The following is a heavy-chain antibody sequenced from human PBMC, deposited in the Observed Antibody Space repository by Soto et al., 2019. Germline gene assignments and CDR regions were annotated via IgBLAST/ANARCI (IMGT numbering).Heavy chain of an antibody. CDR1: GGTFSSYA. CDR2: IIPIFGTA. CDR3: ARERKKRFLEWLGQTRNYYGMDV. V-gene: IGHV1-69*06. J-gene: IGHJ6*02. Sequence: ASVKVSCKASGGTFSSYAISWVRQAPGQGLEWMGGIIPIFGTANYAQKFQGRVTITADKSTSTAYMELSSLRSEDTAVYYCARERKKRFLEWLGQTRNYYGMDVWGQGTTVTVSS. D-gene: IGHD3-3*01.